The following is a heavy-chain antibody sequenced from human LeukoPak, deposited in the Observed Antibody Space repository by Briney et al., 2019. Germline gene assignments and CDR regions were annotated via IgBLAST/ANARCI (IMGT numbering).Heavy chain of an antibody. CDR3: ARGRGPTVTYYFDY. Sequence: GGSLRLSCAASGFTFSSYAMHWVRQAPGKGLAWVAVISYDGDNQYYADSVKGRFTISRDNSKNTLYLQMNSLRTEDTAVYYCARGRGPTVTYYFDYWGQGTLVTVSS. J-gene: IGHJ4*02. V-gene: IGHV3-30-3*01. CDR1: GFTFSSYA. D-gene: IGHD4-17*01. CDR2: ISYDGDNQ.